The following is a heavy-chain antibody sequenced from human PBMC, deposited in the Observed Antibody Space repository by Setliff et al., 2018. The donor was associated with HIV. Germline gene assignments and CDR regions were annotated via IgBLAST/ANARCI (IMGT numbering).Heavy chain of an antibody. CDR2: IYYTGFA. V-gene: IGHV4-39*02. D-gene: IGHD1-1*01. CDR3: TREGRGDPAMATTRIDY. J-gene: IGHJ4*02. CDR1: GDSISSGSYF. Sequence: PSETLSLTCSVSGDSISSGSYFWGWIRQTPGKGLERIGNIYYTGFAYYNPSLKSRVTISLDTSKTHFFLNLTSVTDADMAVYFCTREGRGDPAMATTRIDYWGQGKLVTVSS.